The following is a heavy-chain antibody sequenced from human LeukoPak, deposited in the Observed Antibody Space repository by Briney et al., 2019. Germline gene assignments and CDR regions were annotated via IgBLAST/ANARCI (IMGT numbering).Heavy chain of an antibody. CDR2: IYYSGST. CDR1: VGSISSSSYY. J-gene: IGHJ5*02. Sequence: PSETLSLTCTVSVGSISSSSYYWSWIRQPPGKGLEWIGYIYYSGSTNYNPSLKRRATISVETSKNEFSLKLRSVTAADTAVYYCASYYGSGSYSWFDPWGQGTLVTVSS. V-gene: IGHV4-61*01. D-gene: IGHD3-10*01. CDR3: ASYYGSGSYSWFDP.